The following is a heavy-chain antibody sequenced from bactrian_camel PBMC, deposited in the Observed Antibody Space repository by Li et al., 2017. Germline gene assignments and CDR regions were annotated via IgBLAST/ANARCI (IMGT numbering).Heavy chain of an antibody. V-gene: IGHV3S40*01. Sequence: VQLVESGGGSVQSGGSLTLSCATSSNTFNNFYMGWFRQAPGKGREGVAAIDVDGTTEYAESVKGRFTVSKDKAKNTLSLQMNSLKLEDTAMYYCAADYGLQRPHQPASWYAVWGQGTQVTVS. J-gene: IGHJ4*01. CDR2: IDVDGTT. CDR3: AADYGLQRPHQPASWYAV. D-gene: IGHD5*01. CDR1: SNTFNNFY.